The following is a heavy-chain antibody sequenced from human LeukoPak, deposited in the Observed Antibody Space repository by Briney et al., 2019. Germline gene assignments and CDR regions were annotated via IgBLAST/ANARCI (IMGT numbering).Heavy chain of an antibody. J-gene: IGHJ5*02. CDR3: ARDATDSGIDP. V-gene: IGHV4-31*03. CDR2: IYYSGST. Sequence: PSETLSLTCTVSGGSISSGGYYWSWIRQHPGKGLEWIGYIYYSGSTYYNPSLKSRVTISVDTSKNQLSLKLSSVTAADTAVYYCARDATDSGIDPWGQGTLVTVSS. CDR1: GGSISSGGYY. D-gene: IGHD3-10*01.